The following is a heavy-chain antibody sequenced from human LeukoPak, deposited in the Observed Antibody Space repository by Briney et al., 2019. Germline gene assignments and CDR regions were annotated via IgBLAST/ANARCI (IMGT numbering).Heavy chain of an antibody. CDR3: ARNRGDPSYFDY. Sequence: GGSLRLSCTASGFTFNGYSMNWVRQAPGKGLEWASSISTSSSSIYYADSVKGRFTISRNNPKNSLYLQMNNLRAEDTAVYYCARNRGDPSYFDYWGQGTLVTVSS. D-gene: IGHD4-17*01. CDR1: GFTFNGYS. J-gene: IGHJ4*02. V-gene: IGHV3-21*01. CDR2: ISTSSSSI.